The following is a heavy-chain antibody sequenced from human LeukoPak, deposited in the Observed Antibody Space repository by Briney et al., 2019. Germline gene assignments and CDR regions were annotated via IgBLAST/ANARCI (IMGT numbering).Heavy chain of an antibody. CDR2: IIPILGIA. CDR1: GGTFSSYA. J-gene: IGHJ6*02. V-gene: IGHV1-69*04. CDR3: ARSGRGIAAAQPNYYYYYGMDV. D-gene: IGHD6-13*01. Sequence: GASVKVSCKASGGTFSSYAISWVRQAPGQGLEWMGRIIPILGIANYAQKFQGRVTITADKSTSTAYMELSSLRSEDTAVYYCARSGRGIAAAQPNYYYYYGMDVWGQGTTVTVSS.